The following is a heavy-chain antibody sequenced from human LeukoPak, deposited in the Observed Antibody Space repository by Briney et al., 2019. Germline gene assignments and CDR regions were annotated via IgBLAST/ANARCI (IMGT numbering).Heavy chain of an antibody. CDR2: INHSGST. Sequence: SETLCLTCAVYGGSFSGYYWSWIRQPPGKGLEWIGEINHSGSTNYNPSLKSRVTISVDTSKNQFSLKLSSVTAADTAVYYCARGSVYYGSGSYDYWGQGTLVTVSS. CDR3: ARGSVYYGSGSYDY. CDR1: GGSFSGYY. D-gene: IGHD3-10*01. J-gene: IGHJ4*02. V-gene: IGHV4-34*01.